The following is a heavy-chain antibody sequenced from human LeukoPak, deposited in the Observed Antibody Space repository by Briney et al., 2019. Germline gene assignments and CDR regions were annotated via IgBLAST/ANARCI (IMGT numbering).Heavy chain of an antibody. J-gene: IGHJ6*03. V-gene: IGHV1-18*01. CDR1: GYTFTTYG. CDR3: ALGRVVNYYYYYMDV. Sequence: ASVKVSCKASGYTFTTYGISWVRQAPGQGLEWMGWISAYNGNTNYAQKLQGRVTMTTDTSTSTAYMELRSLRSDDTAVYYCALGRVVNYYYYYMDVWGKGTTVTISS. CDR2: ISAYNGNT. D-gene: IGHD4-23*01.